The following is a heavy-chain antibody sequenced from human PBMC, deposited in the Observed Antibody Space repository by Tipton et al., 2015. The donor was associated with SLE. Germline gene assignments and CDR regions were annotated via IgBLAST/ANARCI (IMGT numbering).Heavy chain of an antibody. CDR2: IGTSPRYM. V-gene: IGHV3-21*06. CDR3: ARGDYIGAGSLDY. J-gene: IGHJ4*02. Sequence: SLRLSCEASGFTFSTYSMNWVRQAPGKGLEWVSSIGTSPRYMYYADSLKGRFTISRDNANNLLYLDINTLRGEDTAVYYCARGDYIGAGSLDYWGRGTLVTVSS. CDR1: GFTFSTYS. D-gene: IGHD3-10*01.